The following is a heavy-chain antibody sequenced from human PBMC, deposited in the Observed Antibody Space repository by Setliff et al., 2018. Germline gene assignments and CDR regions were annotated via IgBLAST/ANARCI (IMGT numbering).Heavy chain of an antibody. CDR1: GFTFSNYE. J-gene: IGHJ4*02. CDR3: GTRDCRTTGCYNGYIES. CDR2: ISYDESDK. D-gene: IGHD2-2*02. V-gene: IGHV3-30*10. Sequence: GESLKISCAASGFTFSNYEMHWVRQAPGKGPEWVAVISYDESDKYYIDSVRGRFTISRDNSKNTLYLQMNSLRAEDTAVYFCGTRDCRTTGCYNGYIESWGQGTLVTVSS.